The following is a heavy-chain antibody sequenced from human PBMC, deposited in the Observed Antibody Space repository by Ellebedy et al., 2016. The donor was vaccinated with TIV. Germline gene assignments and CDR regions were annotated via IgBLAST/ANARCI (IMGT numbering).Heavy chain of an antibody. CDR1: GFTFTNYA. J-gene: IGHJ3*02. CDR2: INDDGNRI. Sequence: PGGSLRLSCAASGFTFTNYAIHWVRQGPGKGLVWVSHINDDGNRITYADSVKGRFAISRDIARTTLFLQMDSLRAEETAVYYCVRDRMVATYTLDMWGQGTMVTVSS. D-gene: IGHD2-21*01. CDR3: VRDRMVATYTLDM. V-gene: IGHV3-74*01.